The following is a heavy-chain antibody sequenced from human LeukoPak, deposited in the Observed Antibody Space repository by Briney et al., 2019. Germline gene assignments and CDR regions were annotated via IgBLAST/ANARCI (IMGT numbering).Heavy chain of an antibody. CDR2: INPNSGGT. CDR3: ARVRIGQQLDKYYYYAMDV. CDR1: GYTFTDYY. Sequence: ASVKVSCKASGYTFTDYYMHWVRQAPGQGLEWMGWINPNSGGTNYAQKFQGRVTMTTDTSISTAYMEVSRLRTDDTAVYYCARVRIGQQLDKYYYYAMDVWGQGTTVTVSS. V-gene: IGHV1-2*02. J-gene: IGHJ6*02. D-gene: IGHD6-13*01.